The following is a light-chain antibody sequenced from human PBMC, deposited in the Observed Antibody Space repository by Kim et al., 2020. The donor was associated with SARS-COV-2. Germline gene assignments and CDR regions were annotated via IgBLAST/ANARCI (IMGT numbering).Light chain of an antibody. J-gene: IGLJ2*01. Sequence: QAGLTQPPSVSKGLRQTATLTCTGNSNIVGNQGAAWLQYHQGHPPKLLSYRNNNRPSGISERFSASRSGNTASLTITGLQPEDEADYYCSALDSSLSAHVVFGGGTQLTVL. V-gene: IGLV10-54*02. CDR3: SALDSSLSAHVV. CDR1: SNIVGNQG. CDR2: RNN.